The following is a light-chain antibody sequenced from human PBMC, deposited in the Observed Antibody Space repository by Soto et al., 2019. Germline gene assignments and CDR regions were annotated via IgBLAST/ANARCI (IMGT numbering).Light chain of an antibody. CDR3: QQYHTDWT. CDR1: ESIDNW. V-gene: IGKV1-5*01. CDR2: AAS. J-gene: IGKJ1*01. Sequence: EIQMTQSPSTLAASVVDTVSITCRASESIDNWLAWYQQKPGKAPKLLIFAASTLVRGVPSRFSGRGSGTEFTLTISSLQADDYATFYCQQYHTDWTFGQGTKVDI.